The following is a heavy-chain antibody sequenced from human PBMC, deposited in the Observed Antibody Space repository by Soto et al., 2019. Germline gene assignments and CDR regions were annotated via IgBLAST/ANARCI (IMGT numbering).Heavy chain of an antibody. Sequence: QVQLVQSGAEVKKPGSSVKVSCKASGGTFSSYTISWVRQAPGQGLEWMGRIIPILGIANYAQKFQGRVTITADKXXSTAYMELSSLRSEDTAVYYCAVEMATLGDYYFDYWGQGTLVTVSS. CDR1: GGTFSSYT. CDR2: IIPILGIA. J-gene: IGHJ4*02. D-gene: IGHD5-12*01. V-gene: IGHV1-69*02. CDR3: AVEMATLGDYYFDY.